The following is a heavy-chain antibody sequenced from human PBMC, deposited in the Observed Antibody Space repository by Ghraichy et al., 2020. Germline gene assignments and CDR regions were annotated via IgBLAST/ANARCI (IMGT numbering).Heavy chain of an antibody. J-gene: IGHJ4*02. CDR1: GFTFSSYA. Sequence: GSLRLACAVSGFTFSSYAMSWVRQAPGKGLEWVSEISGSGGSTYYADSVKGRFTISRDNSKNTLYLQMNSLRAEDTAVYYCAKEGGGAYSSGWYDYWGQGTLVTVSS. CDR3: AKEGGGAYSSGWYDY. V-gene: IGHV3-23*01. D-gene: IGHD6-19*01. CDR2: ISGSGGST.